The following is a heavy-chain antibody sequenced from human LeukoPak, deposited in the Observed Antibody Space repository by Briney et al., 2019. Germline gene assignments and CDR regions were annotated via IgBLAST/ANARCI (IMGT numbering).Heavy chain of an antibody. CDR1: GFTFSDYY. D-gene: IGHD5-18*01. V-gene: IGHV3-11*05. J-gene: IGHJ4*02. Sequence: PGGSLRLSCAASGFTFSDYYMSWIRQSPGKGLEWVSYISSSSYYTNYADSVKGRFTISRDNAKNSLYLQLNSLRAEDTAVYYCARDDGTSMVPFDYWAQGTLVTVSS. CDR2: ISSSSYYT. CDR3: ARDDGTSMVPFDY.